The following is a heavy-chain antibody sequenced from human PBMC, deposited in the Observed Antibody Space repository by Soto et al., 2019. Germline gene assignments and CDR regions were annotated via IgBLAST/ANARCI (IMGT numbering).Heavy chain of an antibody. Sequence: PGGSLKLSCAASGFTFSSYGMHWVRQAPGKGLEWVAVIWYDGSNKYYADSVKGRFTISRDNSKNALYLQMNSLRAEDTAVYYCANSWDTALDYWGQGTLVTVSS. V-gene: IGHV3-33*06. CDR3: ANSWDTALDY. J-gene: IGHJ4*02. CDR1: GFTFSSYG. D-gene: IGHD5-18*01. CDR2: IWYDGSNK.